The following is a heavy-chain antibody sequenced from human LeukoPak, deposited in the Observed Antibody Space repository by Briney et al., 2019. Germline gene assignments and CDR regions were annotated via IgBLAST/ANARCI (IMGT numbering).Heavy chain of an antibody. D-gene: IGHD6-19*01. Sequence: SETLSLTCTVSGGSISGSHHYWGWISQSPGKGLEWIGSIYYSRSSISSSGSTYYNPSLKSRVSISVDTSKNQFSLKLSSVTAADTAVYYCARGVAGTMADAFDIWGQGTMVTVSS. J-gene: IGHJ3*02. CDR3: ARGVAGTMADAFDI. CDR1: GGSISGSHHY. V-gene: IGHV4-39*01. CDR2: IYYSRSSISSSGST.